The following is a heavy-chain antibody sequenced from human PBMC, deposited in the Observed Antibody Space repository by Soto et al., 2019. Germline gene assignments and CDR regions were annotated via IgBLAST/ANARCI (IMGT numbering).Heavy chain of an antibody. V-gene: IGHV1-8*01. CDR1: GDTFTTYD. CDR3: ARGRASGSYYLLDS. D-gene: IGHD3-10*01. Sequence: ASVKVSCKASGDTFTTYDINWVRQATGHGLEWMGWINPNSGNIGYAQRFQGRVTMTRDTAIRTAYMEVSSLRSDDTAVYYCARGRASGSYYLLDSWGKGTLVPVSA. J-gene: IGHJ4*02. CDR2: INPNSGNI.